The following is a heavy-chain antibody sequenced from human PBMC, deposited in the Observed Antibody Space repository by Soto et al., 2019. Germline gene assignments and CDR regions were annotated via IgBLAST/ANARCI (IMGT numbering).Heavy chain of an antibody. J-gene: IGHJ6*02. Sequence: KTSETLSLTCTVSGGSISSGGYYWSWIRQHPGKGLEWIGYIYYSGSTYYNPSLKSRVTISVDTSKNQFSLKLSSVTAADTAVYYCAREDRAPLGYGMDVWGQGTTVTVSS. CDR3: AREDRAPLGYGMDV. V-gene: IGHV4-31*03. CDR2: IYYSGST. CDR1: GGSISSGGYY.